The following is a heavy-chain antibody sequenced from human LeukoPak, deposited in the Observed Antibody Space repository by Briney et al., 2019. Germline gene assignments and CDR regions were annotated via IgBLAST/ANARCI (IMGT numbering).Heavy chain of an antibody. D-gene: IGHD2-21*02. CDR1: GFTFSSYG. CDR2: ISYDGSSK. V-gene: IGHV3-30*18. J-gene: IGHJ4*02. Sequence: GGSLRLSCAASGFTFSSYGMHWVRQAPGKGLEWVAVISYDGSSKYYADSVKGRFTISRDNSKNTLYLQMNSLRAEDTAVYYCANAEYCGGDCSPFDYWGQGTLVTVSS. CDR3: ANAEYCGGDCSPFDY.